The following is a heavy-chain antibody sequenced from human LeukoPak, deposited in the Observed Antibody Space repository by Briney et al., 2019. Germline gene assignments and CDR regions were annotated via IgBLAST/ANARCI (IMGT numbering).Heavy chain of an antibody. Sequence: ASVKVSCKASGGTFSSYAISWVRQAPGQGLEWMGGIIPIFGTANYAQKFQGRVTITADESTSTAYMELSSLRSEDTAVYYCARGLSYNDFWSGYYFDYWGQGTLVTVSS. V-gene: IGHV1-69*13. D-gene: IGHD3-3*01. CDR1: GGTFSSYA. CDR2: IIPIFGTA. J-gene: IGHJ4*02. CDR3: ARGLSYNDFWSGYYFDY.